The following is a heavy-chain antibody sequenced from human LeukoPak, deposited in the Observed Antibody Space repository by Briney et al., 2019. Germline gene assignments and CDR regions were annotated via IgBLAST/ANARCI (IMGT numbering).Heavy chain of an antibody. D-gene: IGHD2-2*01. CDR2: ISAYNGNT. V-gene: IGHV1-18*01. CDR1: GYTFTSYG. CDR3: ARASPVWPNYYGMDV. Sequence: ASVKVSCKASGYTFTSYGISWVRQAPGQGLEWMGWISAYNGNTNYAQKLQGRVTMTTDTSTSTAYMELRSLRSDDTAVYYCARASPVWPNYYGMDVWAQGTTVTVSS. J-gene: IGHJ6*02.